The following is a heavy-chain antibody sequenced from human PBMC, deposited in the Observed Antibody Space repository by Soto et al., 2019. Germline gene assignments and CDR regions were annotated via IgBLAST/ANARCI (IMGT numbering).Heavy chain of an antibody. CDR1: GFPFSSHA. V-gene: IGHV3-23*01. Sequence: GGSLKPSCSASGFPFSSHAILSVPQAPGKGLEWVSAISGSGGSTSYADSVKGRFTISRDNSKNTLYLQMNSLRAEDTAVYYCAKVPYGDSEVYWGQGTLVTVSS. CDR3: AKVPYGDSEVY. D-gene: IGHD4-17*01. CDR2: ISGSGGST. J-gene: IGHJ4*02.